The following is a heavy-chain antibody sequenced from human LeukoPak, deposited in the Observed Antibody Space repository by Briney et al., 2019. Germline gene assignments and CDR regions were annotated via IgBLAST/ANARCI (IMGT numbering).Heavy chain of an antibody. V-gene: IGHV3-30*04. CDR3: ARPNGGRLLFDF. CDR2: ISYDGSNK. D-gene: IGHD4/OR15-4a*01. CDR1: GFIFSTHA. Sequence: GGSLRLSCAASGFIFSTHAMHWFRQAPGKGLEWVAVISYDGSNKFYADSVKGRFTLSRDDSKNTLDLQMNSLRADDTAVYYCARPNGGRLLFDFWGQGTLVTVSS. J-gene: IGHJ4*02.